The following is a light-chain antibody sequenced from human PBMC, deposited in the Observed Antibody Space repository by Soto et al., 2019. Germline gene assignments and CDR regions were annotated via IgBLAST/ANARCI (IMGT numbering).Light chain of an antibody. CDR1: QSVSSD. CDR2: AAS. J-gene: IGKJ5*01. V-gene: IGKV3-15*01. Sequence: EVVLTQSPGTVSLSPGERATLSCRASQSVSSDLAWYQQKPGQAPRLLLYAASTMATGIPARFSASGSGTDFTLTISSLQSEDFVVYYCQQYNNLLITFGQGTRLEI. CDR3: QQYNNLLIT.